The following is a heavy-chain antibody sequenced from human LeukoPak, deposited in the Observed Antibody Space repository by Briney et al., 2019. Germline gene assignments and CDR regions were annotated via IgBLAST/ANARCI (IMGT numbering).Heavy chain of an antibody. CDR3: ARANFDWSNDAFDI. V-gene: IGHV1-18*01. D-gene: IGHD3-9*01. Sequence: RASVKVSCKASGYTFTSYGISWVRQAPGQGLEWMGWISAYNGNTNYAQKLQGRVTMTTDTSTSTAYMELRSLRSDDTAVHYCARANFDWSNDAFDIWGQGTMVTVSS. J-gene: IGHJ3*02. CDR2: ISAYNGNT. CDR1: GYTFTSYG.